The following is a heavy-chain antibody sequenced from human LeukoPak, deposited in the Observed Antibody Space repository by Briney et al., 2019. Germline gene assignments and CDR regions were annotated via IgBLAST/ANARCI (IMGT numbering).Heavy chain of an antibody. V-gene: IGHV3-48*03. J-gene: IGHJ3*02. CDR3: ARENIVVVTAIRDAFDI. D-gene: IGHD2-21*02. CDR2: ISSNNSTI. CDR1: GFTFSSYE. Sequence: GGSLRLSCAASGFTFSSYEMDWVRRAPGRALEWVSYISSNNSTIYYADSVKGRFTISRDNAKNSLCLQMNSLRDEDTAVYYCARENIVVVTAIRDAFDIWGQGTMVTVSS.